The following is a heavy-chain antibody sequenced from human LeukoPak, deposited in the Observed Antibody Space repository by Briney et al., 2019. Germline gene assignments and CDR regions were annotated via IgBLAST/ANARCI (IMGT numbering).Heavy chain of an antibody. CDR1: GYTFTDHY. J-gene: IGHJ3*02. V-gene: IGHV1-2*07. Sequence: ASVKVSCKASGYTFTDHYMHWVRQAPGQGLEWMGWINPNSDGINNYAHKFQGRVTMTRDTSISTAYMELSRLRSDDTAVYYCARDKSDTAMVGAFDIWGQGTMVTVSS. CDR2: INPNSDGI. D-gene: IGHD5-18*01. CDR3: ARDKSDTAMVGAFDI.